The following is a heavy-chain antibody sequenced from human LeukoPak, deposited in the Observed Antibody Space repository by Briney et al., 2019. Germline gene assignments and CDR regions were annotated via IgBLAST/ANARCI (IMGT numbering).Heavy chain of an antibody. J-gene: IGHJ4*02. CDR3: ARESRYYYDSSGYWSGRLFDY. CDR2: INPNSGGT. CDR1: GYTFTGYY. Sequence: GASVKVSCKASGYTFTGYYMHWVRQAPGQGLEWMGWINPNSGGTNYAQKFQGRVTMTRDTAISTAYMELSRLRSEDTAVYYCARESRYYYDSSGYWSGRLFDYWGQGTLVTVSS. D-gene: IGHD3-22*01. V-gene: IGHV1-2*02.